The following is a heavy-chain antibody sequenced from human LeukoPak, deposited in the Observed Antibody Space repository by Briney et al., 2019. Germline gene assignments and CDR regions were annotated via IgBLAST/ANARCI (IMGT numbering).Heavy chain of an antibody. CDR1: GFTFTNSA. CDR3: AADPYDYGDYVLGY. D-gene: IGHD4-17*01. J-gene: IGHJ4*02. V-gene: IGHV1-58*01. Sequence: SVKVSCKASGFTFTNSAVQWVRQARGQRLEWIGWIVVGSGNTNYAQKFQERVTITRDMSTSTAYMELSSLRSEDTAVYYCAADPYDYGDYVLGYWGQGTLVTVSS. CDR2: IVVGSGNT.